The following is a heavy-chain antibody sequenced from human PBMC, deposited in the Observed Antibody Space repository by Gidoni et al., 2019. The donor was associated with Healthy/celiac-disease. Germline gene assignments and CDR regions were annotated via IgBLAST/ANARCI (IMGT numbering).Heavy chain of an antibody. V-gene: IGHV4-4*07. D-gene: IGHD6-19*01. CDR1: GGSISSYY. CDR2: IYTSGST. Sequence: QVQLQESGPGLVQPSETLSLTCTVSGGSISSYYWRWIRQPAGKGLEWIGRIYTSGSTNYNPSIKSRVTMSVDTSKNQFSLKLSSVTAADTAVYYCARVQSVIAVAGADPHGFGYYGMDVWGQGTTVTVSS. J-gene: IGHJ6*02. CDR3: ARVQSVIAVAGADPHGFGYYGMDV.